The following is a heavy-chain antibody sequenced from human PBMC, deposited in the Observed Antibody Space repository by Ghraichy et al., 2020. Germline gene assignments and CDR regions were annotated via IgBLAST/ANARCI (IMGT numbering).Heavy chain of an antibody. D-gene: IGHD3-3*01. CDR3: ARHNITYYDFWSGYSDYWYFDL. V-gene: IGHV4-59*08. CDR1: GGSISSYY. J-gene: IGHJ2*01. CDR2: IYYSGST. Sequence: SETLSLTCTVSGGSISSYYWSWIRQPPGKGLEWIGYIYYSGSTNYNPFLKSRVTISVDTSKNQFSLKLSSVTAADTAVYYCARHNITYYDFWSGYSDYWYFDLWGRGTLVTVSS.